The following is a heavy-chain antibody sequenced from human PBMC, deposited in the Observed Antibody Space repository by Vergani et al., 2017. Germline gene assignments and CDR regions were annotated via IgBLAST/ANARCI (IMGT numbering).Heavy chain of an antibody. Sequence: VQLLESGGGLVQPGGSLRLSCAASGFTFSSYAMSWVRQAPGKGLEWIGEISHSGSTNYNPSLKSRVTISVDKSKNQFSLKLSSVTAADTAVYYCARAPGGNSQNYYYYYGMDVWGQGTTVTVSS. CDR1: GFTFSSYAM. J-gene: IGHJ6*02. D-gene: IGHD4-23*01. CDR2: ISHSGST. CDR3: ARAPGGNSQNYYYYYGMDV. V-gene: IGHV4-4*02.